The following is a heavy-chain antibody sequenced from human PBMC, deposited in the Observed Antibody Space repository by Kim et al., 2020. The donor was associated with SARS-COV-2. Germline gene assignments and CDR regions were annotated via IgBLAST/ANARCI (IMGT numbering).Heavy chain of an antibody. CDR1: GFTFSSYD. J-gene: IGHJ4*02. Sequence: GGSLRLSCAASGFTFSSYDMHWVRQATGKGLEWVSAIGTAGDTYYPGSVKGRFTISRENAKNSLYLQMNSLRAGDTAVYYCARVVYYDSSGYYFDYWGQGTLVTVSS. CDR2: IGTAGDT. CDR3: ARVVYYDSSGYYFDY. V-gene: IGHV3-13*01. D-gene: IGHD3-22*01.